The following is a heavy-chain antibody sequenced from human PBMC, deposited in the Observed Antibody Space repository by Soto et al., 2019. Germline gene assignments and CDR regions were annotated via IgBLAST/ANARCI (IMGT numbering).Heavy chain of an antibody. CDR2: INWNGGST. CDR3: AADREYCSSTSCYFGY. J-gene: IGHJ4*02. Sequence: EVQLVESGGGVVRPGGSLRLSCAASGFTFDDYGMSWVRQAPGKGLEWVSGINWNGGSTGYADSVKGRFTISRDNSENSLYLQMNSLRAEDTALYYCAADREYCSSTSCYFGYWGQGTLVTVSS. CDR1: GFTFDDYG. V-gene: IGHV3-20*04. D-gene: IGHD2-2*01.